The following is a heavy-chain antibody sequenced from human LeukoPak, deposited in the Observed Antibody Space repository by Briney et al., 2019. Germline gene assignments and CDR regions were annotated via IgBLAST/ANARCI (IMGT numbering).Heavy chain of an antibody. CDR2: INNDGSIT. D-gene: IGHD3-22*01. Sequence: GGSLRLSCAASGFTFSSYWMHWVRQDPGKGLVWVSHINNDGSITNYADSVKGRFTISRDNAKNSLYLQMNSLRAEDTALYYCARDLLAYYYDSSGYYNWGQGTLVTVSS. CDR1: GFTFSSYW. V-gene: IGHV3-74*01. J-gene: IGHJ4*02. CDR3: ARDLLAYYYDSSGYYN.